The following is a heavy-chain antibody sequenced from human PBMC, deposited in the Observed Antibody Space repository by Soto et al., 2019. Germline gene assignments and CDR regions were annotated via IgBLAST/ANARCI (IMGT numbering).Heavy chain of an antibody. D-gene: IGHD1-26*01. CDR3: VTSGYYPGVDV. J-gene: IGHJ6*02. V-gene: IGHV3-15*07. Sequence: EVQLVESGGGLGKPGGSLRLSCEASGLTFTNAWMTWVRQAPGKGLEWVGRIKSKTDGGTIDYAAPVKGRFSISRDDSKSTLDLQINSRKTEDTGVYSCVTSGYYPGVDVWGQGTTVIGSS. CDR2: IKSKTDGGTI. CDR1: GLTFTNAW.